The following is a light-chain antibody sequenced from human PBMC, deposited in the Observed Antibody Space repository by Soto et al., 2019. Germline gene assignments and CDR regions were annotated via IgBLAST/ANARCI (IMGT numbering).Light chain of an antibody. CDR1: QSISNY. CDR2: GVS. J-gene: IGKJ4*01. CDR3: QQSYSTPLT. Sequence: IQMTQSPSSLSASVGDRVTITCRASQSISNYLNWYQQKPGKAPNLLIFGVSRLQSGVPSRFSGSGSGTDFTLTISSLQPEDFATYYCQQSYSTPLTFGGGTKVDIK. V-gene: IGKV1-39*01.